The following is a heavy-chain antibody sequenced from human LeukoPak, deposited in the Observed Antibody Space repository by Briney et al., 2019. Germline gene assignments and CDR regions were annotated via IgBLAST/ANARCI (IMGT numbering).Heavy chain of an antibody. V-gene: IGHV3-48*01. CDR2: ISSSSRTI. CDR1: GFTFSNYG. Sequence: GGSLRLSCAASGFTFSNYGINWVRQAPGKGLEWISYISSSSRTIYYADSVKGRFTVSGDNAKNSLNLQMNSLRAEDTAVYYCVRGFGGNAVTPSGDYWGQGTLVTVSS. D-gene: IGHD4-17*01. J-gene: IGHJ4*02. CDR3: VRGFGGNAVTPSGDY.